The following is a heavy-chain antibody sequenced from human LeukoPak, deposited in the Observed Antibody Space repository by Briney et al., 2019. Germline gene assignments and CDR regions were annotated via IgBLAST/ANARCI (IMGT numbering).Heavy chain of an antibody. J-gene: IGHJ5*02. Sequence: GGSLRLSCAASGFTVGSNYMSWVRQAPGKGLEWVSVIYSDGTTYYADSVKGRFTISRDNAKNSLYLQMNSLRAEDTAVYYCARDLRYSSSWYNWFDPWGQGTLVTVSS. CDR2: IYSDGTT. CDR1: GFTVGSNY. CDR3: ARDLRYSSSWYNWFDP. V-gene: IGHV3-53*01. D-gene: IGHD6-13*01.